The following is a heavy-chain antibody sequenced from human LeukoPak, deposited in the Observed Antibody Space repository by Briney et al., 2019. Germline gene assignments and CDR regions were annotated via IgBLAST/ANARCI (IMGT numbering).Heavy chain of an antibody. CDR1: GFTFSSYA. D-gene: IGHD6-13*01. CDR2: ISGSGGST. V-gene: IGHV3-23*01. J-gene: IGHJ3*02. Sequence: GGSLRLSCAASGFTFSSYAMSWVRQAPGKGLEWVSAISGSGGSTYYADSVKGRFTISRDNSKNTLYLQMNSLRAEDTAVYYCARAHSSSWDHDAFDIWGQGTMVTVSS. CDR3: ARAHSSSWDHDAFDI.